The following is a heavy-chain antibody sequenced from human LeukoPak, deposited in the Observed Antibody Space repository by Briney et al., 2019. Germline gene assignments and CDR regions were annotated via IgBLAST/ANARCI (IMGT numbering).Heavy chain of an antibody. D-gene: IGHD5-24*01. CDR1: GGSISSSNYH. J-gene: IGHJ4*02. V-gene: IGHV4-39*01. CDR3: AGYFRDGYKVPRH. CDR2: IYYSGTT. Sequence: SETLSLTCTVSGGSISSSNYHWGWIRQTPGKGLEWIGSIYYSGTTYYNPSLKSRVSISVDRSKNQFSLKLSSVTAADTAVHYCAGYFRDGYKVPRHWGQGTLVTVSS.